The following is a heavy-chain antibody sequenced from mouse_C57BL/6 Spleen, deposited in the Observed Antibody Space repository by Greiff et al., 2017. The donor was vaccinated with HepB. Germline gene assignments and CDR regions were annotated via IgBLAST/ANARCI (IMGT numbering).Heavy chain of an antibody. J-gene: IGHJ1*03. V-gene: IGHV6-6*01. CDR2: IRNKANNHAT. CDR3: TRGDYGSSYWYFDV. CDR1: GFTFSDAW. D-gene: IGHD1-1*01. Sequence: EVQGVESGGGLVQPGGSMKLSCAASGFTFSDAWMDWVRQSPEKGLEWVAEIRNKANNHATYYAESVKGRFTISRDDSKSSVYLQMNSLRAEDTGIYYCTRGDYGSSYWYFDVWGTGTTVTVSS.